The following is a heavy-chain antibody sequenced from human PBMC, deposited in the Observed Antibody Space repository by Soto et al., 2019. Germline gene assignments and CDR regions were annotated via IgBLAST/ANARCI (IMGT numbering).Heavy chain of an antibody. CDR1: GFTFSSYA. D-gene: IGHD3-22*01. Sequence: GGSLRLSCAASGFTFSSYAMHWVRQAPGKGLEWVAVISYDGSNKYYADSVKGRFTISRDNSKNTLYLQMNSLRAEDTAVYYCARPPPYDSSGYYSWFDPWGQGTLVTVSS. CDR3: ARPPPYDSSGYYSWFDP. J-gene: IGHJ5*02. CDR2: ISYDGSNK. V-gene: IGHV3-30-3*01.